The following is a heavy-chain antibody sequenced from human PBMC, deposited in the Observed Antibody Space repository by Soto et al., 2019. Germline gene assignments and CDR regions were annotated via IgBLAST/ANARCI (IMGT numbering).Heavy chain of an antibody. CDR2: INAGNANT. Sequence: VSVKVSCKAAGYTFTNYARRWGRQAPGQRLEWMGWINAGNANTRYSQKFQDRVSITRDTSASTAYMEMSSLGSEDMFVYFCARGQAEDSRSAYANYWGQRTPVPGSP. CDR1: GYTFTNYA. J-gene: IGHJ4*02. V-gene: IGHV1-3*01. CDR3: ARGQAEDSRSAYANY. D-gene: IGHD2-2*01.